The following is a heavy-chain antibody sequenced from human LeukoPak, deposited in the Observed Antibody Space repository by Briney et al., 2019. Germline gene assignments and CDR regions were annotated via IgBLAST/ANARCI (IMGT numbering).Heavy chain of an antibody. V-gene: IGHV4-61*02. D-gene: IGHD3-9*01. CDR1: GGSISSGSYY. CDR3: ARVHYDRNGSYHIDAFDI. Sequence: SQTLSLTCTVSGGSISSGSYYWSWIRQPAGKGLEWIGRIYTSGSTNYNPSLKSRVTMSVDMSKNQFSLNLNSVTAADTAVYYCARVHYDRNGSYHIDAFDIWGQGTMVTVSS. CDR2: IYTSGST. J-gene: IGHJ3*02.